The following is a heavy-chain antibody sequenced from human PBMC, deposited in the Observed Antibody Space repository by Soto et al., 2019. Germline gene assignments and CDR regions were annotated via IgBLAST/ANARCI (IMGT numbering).Heavy chain of an antibody. V-gene: IGHV5-51*01. D-gene: IGHD3-22*01. CDR1: GYSFTIYW. Sequence: GESLNISCKGSGYSFTIYWIGCVRQMRGKGLEWMWIIYPGDSDTRYSPSFQGQVTISADNSISTAYLPWSSLRASDTPMYYCASHGPGVYYDHSLYYYYRMNVWGKCSTVT. CDR2: IYPGDSDT. CDR3: ASHGPGVYYDHSLYYYYRMNV. J-gene: IGHJ6*04.